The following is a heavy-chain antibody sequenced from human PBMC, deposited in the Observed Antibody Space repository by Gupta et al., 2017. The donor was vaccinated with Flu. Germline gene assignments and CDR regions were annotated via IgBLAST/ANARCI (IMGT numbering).Heavy chain of an antibody. CDR3: ARDRSLYSTGIDY. CDR2: INSPGTTI. D-gene: IGHD4-11*01. Sequence: VQLVESGGGLVQRGGSLELSCAASGFPFISYKFNWVRRAPGKGLEWLSYINSPGTTIYYADSVKGRFTISRDNAKNSLSLQMNSLRAEDTAVYYCARDRSLYSTGIDYWGQGTLVTVSS. CDR1: GFPFISYK. V-gene: IGHV3-48*03. J-gene: IGHJ4*02.